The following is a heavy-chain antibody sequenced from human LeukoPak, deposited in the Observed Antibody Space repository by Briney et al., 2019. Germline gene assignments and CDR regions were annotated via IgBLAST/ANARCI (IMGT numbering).Heavy chain of an antibody. Sequence: SLRLSCAASGFTFDDYATHWVRQAPGKGLEWVSGISWNSGSIGYADSVKGRFTISRDNAKNSLYLQMNSLRAEDTAVYYCARALTLRGWFDPWGQGTLVTVSS. V-gene: IGHV3-9*01. CDR1: GFTFDDYA. CDR2: ISWNSGSI. CDR3: ARALTLRGWFDP. J-gene: IGHJ5*02. D-gene: IGHD2/OR15-2a*01.